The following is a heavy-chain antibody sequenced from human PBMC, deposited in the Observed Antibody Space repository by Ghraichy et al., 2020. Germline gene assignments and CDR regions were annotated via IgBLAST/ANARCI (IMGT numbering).Heavy chain of an antibody. CDR3: ARENKVMATITDY. V-gene: IGHV4-34*01. Sequence: SETLSLTCAVYGGSFSGYYWSWIRQPPGKGLEWIGEINHSGSTNYNPSLKSRVTISVDTSKNQFSLKLSSVTAADTAVYYCARENKVMATITDYWGQGTLVTVSS. J-gene: IGHJ4*02. CDR2: INHSGST. CDR1: GGSFSGYY. D-gene: IGHD5-24*01.